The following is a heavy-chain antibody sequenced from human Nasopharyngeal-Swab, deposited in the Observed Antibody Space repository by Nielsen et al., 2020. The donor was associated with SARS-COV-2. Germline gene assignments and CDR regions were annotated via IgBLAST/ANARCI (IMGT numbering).Heavy chain of an antibody. CDR2: ISSDGSEK. CDR1: EFTFSNYG. Sequence: GGSLRLSCAASEFTFSNYGMYWVRQAPGKGLEWLAVISSDGSEKYYADSVKGRFTISRDNSKNTLYLQMNSLRAEDTAVYYCARDVGYCTNGVCYLGDYYMDVWGKGTTVTVSS. CDR3: ARDVGYCTNGVCYLGDYYMDV. J-gene: IGHJ6*03. D-gene: IGHD2-8*01. V-gene: IGHV3-33*05.